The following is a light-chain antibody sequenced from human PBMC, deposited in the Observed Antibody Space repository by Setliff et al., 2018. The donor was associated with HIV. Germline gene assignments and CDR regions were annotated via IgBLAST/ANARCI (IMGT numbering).Light chain of an antibody. Sequence: QSALTQPASVSGSPGQSIPISCTGTSSDIGRYNLVSWYQQYPGKAPKLTIYQATKRPSGVSNRFSGSKSGNTASLTISGLQAEDESDYYCCSNTGSNTYVFGSGTKVTVL. V-gene: IGLV2-23*01. CDR3: CSNTGSNTYV. CDR1: SSDIGRYNL. CDR2: QAT. J-gene: IGLJ1*01.